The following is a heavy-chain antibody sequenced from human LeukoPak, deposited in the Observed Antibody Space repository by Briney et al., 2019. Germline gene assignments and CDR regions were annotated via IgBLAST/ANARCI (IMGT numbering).Heavy chain of an antibody. CDR1: GFTFSGSA. Sequence: GGSLRLSCAASGFTFSGSAIHWVRQSSGKGLEWVGQIDKKDKGYATATAYAASVEGRFTISRDDSINTAYLQMKSLKTEDTALYYCTRDSGTYNWFDPWGQGTLVTVSS. V-gene: IGHV3-73*01. J-gene: IGHJ5*02. CDR3: TRDSGTYNWFDP. D-gene: IGHD1-26*01. CDR2: IDKKDKGYATAT.